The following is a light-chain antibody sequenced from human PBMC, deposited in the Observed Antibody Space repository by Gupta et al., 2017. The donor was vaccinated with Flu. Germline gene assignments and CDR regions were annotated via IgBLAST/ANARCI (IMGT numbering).Light chain of an antibody. V-gene: IGLV2-14*01. CDR3: SSYTSTTTLL. J-gene: IGLJ3*02. CDR1: SSDVGGYNY. Sequence: QSALTQPASVSGSPGQSITISCTGTSSDVGGYNYVSWHQQHPGKAPKLLISEVSDRPSGVSNRFSGSKSGNTASLTISGLQAEDEADYYCSSYTSTTTLLFGGGTKLTVL. CDR2: EVS.